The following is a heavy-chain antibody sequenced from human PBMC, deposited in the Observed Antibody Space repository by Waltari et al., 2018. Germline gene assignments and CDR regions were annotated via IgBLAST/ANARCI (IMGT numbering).Heavy chain of an antibody. Sequence: EVQLVQSGAEVTKPGESLKISCKGSGYSFTSYWISWVRQMPGKGLEWMGFSLPCDADTRSSPSFKGHVTISADKSISTAYMQWGSLNASDTAMYYCARRYDILTGYYHFDYWGQGTLVTVSS. V-gene: IGHV5-51*01. CDR2: SLPCDADT. J-gene: IGHJ4*02. CDR1: GYSFTSYW. CDR3: ARRYDILTGYYHFDY. D-gene: IGHD3-9*01.